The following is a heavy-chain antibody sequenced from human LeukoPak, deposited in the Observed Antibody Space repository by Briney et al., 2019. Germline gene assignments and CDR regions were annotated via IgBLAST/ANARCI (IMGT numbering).Heavy chain of an antibody. V-gene: IGHV4-34*01. D-gene: IGHD6-6*01. CDR2: INHSGST. J-gene: IGHJ4*02. CDR3: ARGPSSIAARPSLGFDY. CDR1: GGSFSGYY. Sequence: SETLSLTCAVYGGSFSGYYWSWIRQPPGKGLEWIGEINHSGSTNCNPSLKSRVTISVDTSKNQFSLKLRSVTAADTAVYYCARGPSSIAARPSLGFDYWGQGTLVTVSS.